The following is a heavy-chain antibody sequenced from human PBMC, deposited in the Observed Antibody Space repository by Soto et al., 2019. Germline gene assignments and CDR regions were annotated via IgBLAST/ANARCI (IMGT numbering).Heavy chain of an antibody. Sequence: QVQLVESGGGVVQPGRSLRLSCAASGFTFSSYGMHWVRQAPGKGLEWVAVISYDGSNKYYADSVKGRFTISRDNSKNTLYLQMNSLRAEDTAVYYCARAYSGSYAHWFDPWGQGTLVTVSS. J-gene: IGHJ5*02. CDR3: ARAYSGSYAHWFDP. CDR1: GFTFSSYG. V-gene: IGHV3-30*03. D-gene: IGHD1-26*01. CDR2: ISYDGSNK.